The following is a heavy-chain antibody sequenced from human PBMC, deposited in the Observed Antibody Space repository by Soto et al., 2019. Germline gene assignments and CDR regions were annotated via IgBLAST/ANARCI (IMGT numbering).Heavy chain of an antibody. Sequence: TLSLTCSVSSGSISSSDYYWSLIRQPPGKGLEWIGYIYSSGSTHYNPSLQNRVTISIDTSKNQVSLKVNSVTAADTAVYYCARDHPHSYGVYYFDYWGQGTPVTVSS. CDR3: ARDHPHSYGVYYFDY. J-gene: IGHJ4*02. CDR2: IYSSGST. D-gene: IGHD5-18*01. V-gene: IGHV4-30-4*01. CDR1: SGSISSSDYY.